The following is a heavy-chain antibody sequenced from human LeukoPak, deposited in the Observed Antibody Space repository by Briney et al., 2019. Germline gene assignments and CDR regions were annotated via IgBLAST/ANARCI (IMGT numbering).Heavy chain of an antibody. Sequence: GRSLRLSCAASGFTFDNYAMHWVRQAPGKGLEWVSGISWNSGIIDYAESVKGRFTISRDNAKNSLYLQMNSLRPEDTALYYCAKDAGGSGRNWFDPWGQGTLVTVSS. J-gene: IGHJ5*02. D-gene: IGHD3-10*01. CDR1: GFTFDNYA. V-gene: IGHV3-9*01. CDR2: ISWNSGII. CDR3: AKDAGGSGRNWFDP.